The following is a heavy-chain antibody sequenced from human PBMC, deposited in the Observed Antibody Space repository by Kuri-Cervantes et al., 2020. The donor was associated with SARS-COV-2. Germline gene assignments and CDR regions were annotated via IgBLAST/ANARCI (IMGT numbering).Heavy chain of an antibody. V-gene: IGHV1-18*01. Sequence: ASVKVSCKASGYTFTSYGISWVRQAPGQGLEWMGWISAYNGNTNYAQKLQGRVTMTTDTSTSTAYMELRSPRSDDTAVYYCARVGLMITFGGVIVIPPDYWGQGTLVTVSS. J-gene: IGHJ4*02. CDR1: GYTFTSYG. CDR2: ISAYNGNT. D-gene: IGHD3-16*02. CDR3: ARVGLMITFGGVIVIPPDY.